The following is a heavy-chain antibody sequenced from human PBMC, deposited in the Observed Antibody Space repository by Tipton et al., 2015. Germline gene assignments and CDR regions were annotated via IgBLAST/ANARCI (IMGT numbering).Heavy chain of an antibody. CDR2: IKPNSGGT. J-gene: IGHJ6*02. D-gene: IGHD2/OR15-2a*01. Sequence: QSGAEVKKPGASVTVSCKASGSTFSGYYIRWVRQAPGQGLEWMGWIKPNSGGTNYAQKFQGRVTMTRDTSISTVYIELDRLRSDDTALYFCAGNRNSYYYGMDVWGQGTTVIVSS. V-gene: IGHV1-2*02. CDR3: AGNRNSYYYGMDV. CDR1: GSTFSGYY.